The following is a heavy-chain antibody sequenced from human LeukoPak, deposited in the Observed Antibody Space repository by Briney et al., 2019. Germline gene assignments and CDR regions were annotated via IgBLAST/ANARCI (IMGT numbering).Heavy chain of an antibody. CDR2: IESDGTST. D-gene: IGHD3-9*01. CDR1: GFTFTTSW. V-gene: IGHV3-74*01. J-gene: IGHJ4*02. CDR3: VRDLNY. Sequence: GGSLRLSCAASGFTFTTSWMHWFRQAPGKGLVWVSRIESDGTSTTYADSVKGRFTISRDNAKNTLYLQMNSLRAEDTAVYYCVRDLNYWGQGTLVTVSS.